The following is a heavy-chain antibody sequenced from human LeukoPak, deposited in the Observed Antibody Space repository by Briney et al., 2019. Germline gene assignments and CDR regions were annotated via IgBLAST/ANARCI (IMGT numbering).Heavy chain of an antibody. D-gene: IGHD3-22*01. Sequence: PSETLSLTCAVYGGSFSGYYWSWIRQPPGKGLEWIGEINHGGSTNYNPSLKSRVTISVDTSKNQFSLKLSSVTAADTAVYYCARSSHNAYFYDTMNSSFDCWGQGTLVTVSS. CDR1: GGSFSGYY. V-gene: IGHV4-34*01. CDR2: INHGGST. CDR3: ARSSHNAYFYDTMNSSFDC. J-gene: IGHJ4*02.